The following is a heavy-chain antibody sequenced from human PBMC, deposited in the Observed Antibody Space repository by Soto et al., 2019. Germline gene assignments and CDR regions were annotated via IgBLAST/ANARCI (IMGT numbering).Heavy chain of an antibody. V-gene: IGHV3-23*01. CDR2: ISGSGGST. J-gene: IGHJ6*03. CDR1: GFTLSSYA. Sequence: PGGSLRLSCAACGFTLSSYAMRWVRQAPGKGLEWVSAISGSGGSTYYADSVKGRFTISRDNSKNTLYLQMNSLRAEDTAVYYCAKAGWEPMSGWYRNYYYMDVWGKGTTVTVSS. CDR3: AKAGWEPMSGWYRNYYYMDV. D-gene: IGHD6-19*01.